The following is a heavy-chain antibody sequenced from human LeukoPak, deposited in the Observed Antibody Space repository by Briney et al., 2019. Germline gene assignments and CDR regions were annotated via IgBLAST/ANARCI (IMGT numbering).Heavy chain of an antibody. Sequence: GASVKVSCKASGYTFTGYYLHWVRLAPGQGLAWMGWIHPSSGGTNYAQKFQGRVTMTRDTSTSTAYMELSSLNSDDTAVYYCARDGSRIPFDYWGQGTLVTVSS. D-gene: IGHD1-1*01. CDR2: IHPSSGGT. CDR3: ARDGSRIPFDY. J-gene: IGHJ4*02. CDR1: GYTFTGYY. V-gene: IGHV1-2*02.